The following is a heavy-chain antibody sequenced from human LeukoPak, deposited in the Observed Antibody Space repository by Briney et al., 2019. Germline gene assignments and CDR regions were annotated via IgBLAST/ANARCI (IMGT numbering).Heavy chain of an antibody. CDR2: ISGSGFGT. D-gene: IGHD5-18*01. CDR1: GFTFSSYA. CDR3: ARWSRGYSYGGKRYYFDY. Sequence: GGSLRLSCAASGFTFSSYAMSWVRQAPGKGLEWVSAISGSGFGTYYAGSAKGRFTISRDNSKNTLYLQMNSLRAEDTAVYYCARWSRGYSYGGKRYYFDYWGQGTLVTVSS. J-gene: IGHJ4*02. V-gene: IGHV3-23*01.